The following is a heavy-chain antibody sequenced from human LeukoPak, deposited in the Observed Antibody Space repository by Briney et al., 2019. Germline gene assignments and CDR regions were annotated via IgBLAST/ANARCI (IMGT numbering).Heavy chain of an antibody. Sequence: PGGSLRLSCAASGFTFSSYDMHWVRQATGKGLEWVSAIGTAGDTYYPGSVKGRFTISRENAKSSLYLQMNSLRAGDTAVYYCARAAPDYGGENFDYWGQGTLVTVSS. CDR1: GFTFSSYD. D-gene: IGHD4-23*01. CDR3: ARAAPDYGGENFDY. J-gene: IGHJ4*02. V-gene: IGHV3-13*01. CDR2: IGTAGDT.